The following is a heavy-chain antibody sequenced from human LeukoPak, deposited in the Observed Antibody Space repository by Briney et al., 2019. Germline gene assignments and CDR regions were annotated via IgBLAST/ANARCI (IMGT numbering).Heavy chain of an antibody. CDR3: ARDDKILSGSYYQAFDF. V-gene: IGHV1-18*01. Sequence: ASLKVSCKASGYTFIDYGISWVRQAPGQGLEWMAWISGDNGNTKYSQTLRGRVTLTTDTSTSTAYLELRNLRSDDTALYYCARDDKILSGSYYQAFDFWGQGSLVTGSS. D-gene: IGHD1-26*01. CDR1: GYTFIDYG. J-gene: IGHJ4*02. CDR2: ISGDNGNT.